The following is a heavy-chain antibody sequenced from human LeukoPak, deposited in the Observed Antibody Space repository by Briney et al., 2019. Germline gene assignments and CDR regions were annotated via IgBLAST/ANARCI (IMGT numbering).Heavy chain of an antibody. CDR2: IGSTSI. V-gene: IGHV3-48*01. D-gene: IGHD2-21*02. CDR1: GFSTRTYS. Sequence: TGGSLRLSCAASGFSTRTYSMGWVRQAPGKGLEWVSYIGSTSIYADSVKGRFTISRDNSKNTLYLQMNSLRAEDTAVYYCAKGLIVVVTATPFDYWGQGTLVTVSS. CDR3: AKGLIVVVTATPFDY. J-gene: IGHJ4*02.